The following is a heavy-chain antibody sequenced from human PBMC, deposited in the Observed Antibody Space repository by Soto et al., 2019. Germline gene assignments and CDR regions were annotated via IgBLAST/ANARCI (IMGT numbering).Heavy chain of an antibody. V-gene: IGHV4-30-4*01. CDR2: IYYSGST. CDR1: GGSISSGDYY. D-gene: IGHD6-13*01. Sequence: QVQLQESGPGLVKPSQTLSLTCTVSGGSISSGDYYWSWIRQPPGKGLEWIGYIYYSGSTYYNPSLKSRVTISVDTSKNQFSLKVSAVTAADTAVYYCASEGIAGEYYFDYWGQGTLVTVSS. J-gene: IGHJ4*02. CDR3: ASEGIAGEYYFDY.